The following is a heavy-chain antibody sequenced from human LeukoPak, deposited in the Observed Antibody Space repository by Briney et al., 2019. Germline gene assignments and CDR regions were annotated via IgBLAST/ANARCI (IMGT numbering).Heavy chain of an antibody. CDR3: ARAEYVLRFPYYYYYMDV. J-gene: IGHJ6*03. V-gene: IGHV4-38-2*02. Sequence: SETLSLTCTVSGYSISSGFYWGWIRQPPGKGLECIGSIYHSGSTYYNPSLKSRVTISVDTSKNQFSLKLSSVTAAGTAVYYCARAEYVLRFPYYYYYMDVWGKGTTVTVSS. CDR1: GYSISSGFY. CDR2: IYHSGST. D-gene: IGHD3-3*01.